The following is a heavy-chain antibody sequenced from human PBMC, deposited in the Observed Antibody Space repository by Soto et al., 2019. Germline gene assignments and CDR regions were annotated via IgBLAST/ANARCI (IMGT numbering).Heavy chain of an antibody. CDR3: ATDSGWFDT. CDR1: GYTLTELP. J-gene: IGHJ5*02. V-gene: IGHV1-24*01. CDR2: IDPEDGEA. D-gene: IGHD3-10*01. Sequence: QIQLVQSGAEVKKPGASVKVSCKVSGYTLTELPIHWVRQAPGKGLEWVGGIDPEDGEAVYAQKFQGRVTVTEDTSTNTAYMELRSLRSDDTAVYYCATDSGWFDTWGQGTLVTVSS.